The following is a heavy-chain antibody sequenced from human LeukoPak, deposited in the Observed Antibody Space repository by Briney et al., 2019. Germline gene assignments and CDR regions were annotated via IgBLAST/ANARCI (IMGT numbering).Heavy chain of an antibody. V-gene: IGHV4-59*12. Sequence: SETLSLTCTVSGGSISSYYWSWIRQPPGKGLEWIGYIYYSGSTNYNPSLKSRVTISVDTSKNQFSLKLSSVTAADTAVYYCARWSNDYGDYYFDYWGQGTLVTVSS. CDR2: IYYSGST. CDR1: GGSISSYY. D-gene: IGHD4-17*01. CDR3: ARWSNDYGDYYFDY. J-gene: IGHJ4*02.